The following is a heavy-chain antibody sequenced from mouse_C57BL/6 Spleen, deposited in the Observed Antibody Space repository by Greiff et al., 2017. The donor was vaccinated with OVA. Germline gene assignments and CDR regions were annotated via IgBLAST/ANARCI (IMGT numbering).Heavy chain of an antibody. CDR2: IWSDGST. V-gene: IGHV2-6-1*01. CDR3: AKHHWTRAMDY. D-gene: IGHD4-1*01. J-gene: IGHJ4*01. Sequence: QVQLQQSGPGLVAPSPSLSITCTVSGYSLTSYGVHWVRQPPGQGLEWLVVIWSDGSTTYNYALKSRLSISKNYSKSQVILKMNWLQTDDTAMYCCAKHHWTRAMDYWGQGTSVTVSS. CDR1: GYSLTSYG.